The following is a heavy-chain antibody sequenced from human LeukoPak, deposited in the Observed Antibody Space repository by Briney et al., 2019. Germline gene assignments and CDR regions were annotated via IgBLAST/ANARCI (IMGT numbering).Heavy chain of an antibody. J-gene: IGHJ1*01. CDR2: IDWDDDK. D-gene: IGHD4-11*01. V-gene: IGHV2-70*11. CDR3: ALDSEYSNYVGYFHH. Sequence: SGPALVKPTQTLTLTCTFSGFSLSTSGMCVSWIRQPPGKALEWLARIDWDDDKYYSTSLKTRLTISKDTSKNQVVLTMTNMDPVDTATYYCALDSEYSNYVGYFHHWGQGTLVTVSS. CDR1: GFSLSTSGMC.